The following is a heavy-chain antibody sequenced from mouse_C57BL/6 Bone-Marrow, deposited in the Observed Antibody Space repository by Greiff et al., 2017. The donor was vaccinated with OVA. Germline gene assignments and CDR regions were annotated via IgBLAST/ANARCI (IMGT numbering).Heavy chain of an antibody. CDR1: GYTFTSYW. CDR2: IDPSDSYT. V-gene: IGHV1-59*01. Sequence: QVQLQQPGAELVRPGTSVKLSCKASGYTFTSYWMHWVKQRPGQGLEWIGVIDPSDSYTNYNQKFKGKATLTVDTSSSTAYMQLSSLTSEDSAAYYYGGYNDYDGYWDVDGWGTGTTVTAAS. J-gene: IGHJ1*03. D-gene: IGHD2-4*01. CDR3: GGYNDYDGYWDVDG.